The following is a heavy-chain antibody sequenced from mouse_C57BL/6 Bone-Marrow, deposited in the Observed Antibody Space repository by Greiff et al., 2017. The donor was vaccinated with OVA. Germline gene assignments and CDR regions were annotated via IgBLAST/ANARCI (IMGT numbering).Heavy chain of an antibody. D-gene: IGHD2-1*01. V-gene: IGHV1-31*01. J-gene: IGHJ4*01. CDR3: ARGEVYYGNIYYAMDY. Sequence: EVQLQQSGPELVKPGASVKISCKASGYSFTGYYMHWVKQSHGNILDWIGYIYPYNGVSSYNQKFKGKATLTVDKSSSTAYMELRSLTSEDSAVYYCARGEVYYGNIYYAMDYWGQGTSVTVSS. CDR1: GYSFTGYY. CDR2: IYPYNGVS.